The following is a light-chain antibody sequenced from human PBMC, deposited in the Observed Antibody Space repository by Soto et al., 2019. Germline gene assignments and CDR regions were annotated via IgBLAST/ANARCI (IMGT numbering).Light chain of an antibody. CDR2: KAS. CDR3: QQYSTSFRT. Sequence: DIQMTQSPSTLSASVGDTVTITCRASQSISTWLAWYQQKPGKAPNLLIYKASSLESGVPSRFSGSGSGTEFTLTISSLQPDDFATFYCQQYSTSFRTFGQGTRVEIK. J-gene: IGKJ1*01. V-gene: IGKV1-5*03. CDR1: QSISTW.